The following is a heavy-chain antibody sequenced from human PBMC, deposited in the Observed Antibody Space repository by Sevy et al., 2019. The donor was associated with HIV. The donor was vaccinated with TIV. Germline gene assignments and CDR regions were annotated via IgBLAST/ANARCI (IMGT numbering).Heavy chain of an antibody. Sequence: GGSLRLSCAASGFTFTNYGMHWVRQAPGKGLEWVSGISNRGANRYYADSVRGGFTVSRDNSKNTVYLQLNSLRAEDTAIYYCAKEWTLLSDWYGEFDYWGQGTLVTVSS. J-gene: IGHJ4*02. CDR2: ISNRGANR. CDR3: AKEWTLLSDWYGEFDY. CDR1: GFTFTNYG. V-gene: IGHV3-23*01. D-gene: IGHD6-19*01.